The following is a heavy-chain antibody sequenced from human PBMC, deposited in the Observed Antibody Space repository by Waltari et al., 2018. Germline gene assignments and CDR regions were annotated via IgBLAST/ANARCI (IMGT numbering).Heavy chain of an antibody. CDR2: IRSTTDGETT. J-gene: IGHJ3*02. Sequence: EVQLVESGGGLVKPGGSLGLSCVASGFTFSHVWRSWVRQAPGKVMEWVGRIRSTTDGETTENAPPLKDRFTISRDDSTNTLYLQIKSLTPEDTAVYYCNTGTERSVTTFYIWGQGTMVTVSS. D-gene: IGHD4-17*01. CDR1: GFTFSHVW. CDR3: NTGTERSVTTFYI. V-gene: IGHV3-15*01.